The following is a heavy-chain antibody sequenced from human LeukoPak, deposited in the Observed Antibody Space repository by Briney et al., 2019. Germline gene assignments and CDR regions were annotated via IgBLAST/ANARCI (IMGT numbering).Heavy chain of an antibody. Sequence: PSETLSLTCTVSRGSISSSSYHWGWIRQPPGKGLEWIGSIHYSGSSYYNPSLKSRVTISVDTSKNQFSLKLSSVTVADTAVYYCARQSVSSGWLTYWGQGTLVTVSS. CDR1: RGSISSSSYH. D-gene: IGHD6-19*01. J-gene: IGHJ4*02. V-gene: IGHV4-39*01. CDR2: IHYSGSS. CDR3: ARQSVSSGWLTY.